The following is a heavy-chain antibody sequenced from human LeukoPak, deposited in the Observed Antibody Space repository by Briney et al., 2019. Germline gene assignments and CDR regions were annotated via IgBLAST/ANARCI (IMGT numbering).Heavy chain of an antibody. CDR2: IYYSGST. J-gene: IGHJ4*02. CDR1: GGSISSGGYY. Sequence: SQTLSLTCTVSGGSISSGGYYWSWIRQHPGKGLEGIGYIYYSGSTYYNPSLKSRVTISVDTSKNQFSLKLSSVTAADTAVYYCASLRYGSGSYYSWGQGTLVTVSS. D-gene: IGHD3-10*01. CDR3: ASLRYGSGSYYS. V-gene: IGHV4-31*03.